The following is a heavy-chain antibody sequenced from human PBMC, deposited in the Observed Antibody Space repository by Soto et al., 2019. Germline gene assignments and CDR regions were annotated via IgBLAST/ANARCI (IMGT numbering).Heavy chain of an antibody. V-gene: IGHV1-69*13. Sequence: SVKVSCKASGGTFSSYAISWVRQAPGQGLEWMGGIIPIFGTANYAQKFQGRVTITADESTSTAYMELSSLRSEDTAVYYCARDRDYYGSGSFYGMDVWGQGTTVTVYS. CDR2: IIPIFGTA. J-gene: IGHJ6*02. CDR1: GGTFSSYA. CDR3: ARDRDYYGSGSFYGMDV. D-gene: IGHD3-10*01.